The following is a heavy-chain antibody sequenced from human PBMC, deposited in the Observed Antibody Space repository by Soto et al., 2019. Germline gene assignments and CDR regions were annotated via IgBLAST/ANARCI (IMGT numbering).Heavy chain of an antibody. CDR3: LRRGIAAGGGRPPLYYYYYGMDV. CDR1: GYTFTGYY. CDR2: INPNSGGT. Sequence: ASVKVSCKASGYTFTGYYMHWVRQAPGQGLEWMGWINPNSGGTNYAQKFQGRVTMTRDTSISTAEMELSRRRSDDTAVYYWLRRGIAAGGGRPPLYYYYYGMDVWGQGTTVTVSS. V-gene: IGHV1-2*02. J-gene: IGHJ6*02. D-gene: IGHD6-13*01.